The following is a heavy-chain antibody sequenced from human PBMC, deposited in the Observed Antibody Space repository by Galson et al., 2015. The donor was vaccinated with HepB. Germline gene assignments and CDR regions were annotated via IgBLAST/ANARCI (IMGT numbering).Heavy chain of an antibody. Sequence: SLRLSCAASGFTFSSYWMHWVRQAPGKGLVWVSRINSDGSSTSYADSVKGRFTISRDNAKNTLYLQMNSLGAEDTAVYYCARGYKARIAVAGTGLGYWGQGTLVTVSS. CDR1: GFTFSSYW. CDR3: ARGYKARIAVAGTGLGY. D-gene: IGHD6-19*01. V-gene: IGHV3-74*01. J-gene: IGHJ4*02. CDR2: INSDGSST.